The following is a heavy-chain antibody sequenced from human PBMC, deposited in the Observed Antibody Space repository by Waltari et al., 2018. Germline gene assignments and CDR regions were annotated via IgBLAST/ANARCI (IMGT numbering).Heavy chain of an antibody. CDR1: GYSISSGYY. CDR3: ARYFQQLVLKALFNWYFDL. CDR2: IYHSGST. J-gene: IGHJ2*01. D-gene: IGHD6-13*01. Sequence: QVQLQESGPGLVKPSETLSLTCAVSGYSISSGYYWGWIRQPPGKGLEWIGSIYHSGSTYYNPSLKSRVTISVDTSKNQFSLKLSSVTAADTAVYYCARYFQQLVLKALFNWYFDLWGRGTLVTVSS. V-gene: IGHV4-38-2*01.